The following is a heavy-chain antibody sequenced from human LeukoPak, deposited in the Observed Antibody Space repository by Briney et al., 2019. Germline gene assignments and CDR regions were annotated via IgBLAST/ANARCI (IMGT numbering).Heavy chain of an antibody. J-gene: IGHJ4*02. D-gene: IGHD4-23*01. CDR2: ISSSDSTI. V-gene: IGHV3-48*03. CDR1: GFTFSSYE. Sequence: PGGSPRLSRAASGFTFSSYEMHWVRQAPGKGLEWVSYISSSDSTIYYADSVKGRFTISRDNAKNSLYLQMNSLRAEDTAVYYCARDYGGSSPFDYWGQGTLVTVSS. CDR3: ARDYGGSSPFDY.